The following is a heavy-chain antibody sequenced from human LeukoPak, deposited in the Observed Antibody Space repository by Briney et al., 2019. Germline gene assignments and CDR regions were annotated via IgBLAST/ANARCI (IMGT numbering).Heavy chain of an antibody. Sequence: SGPTLANPPQTLTLTCTFSGFSLSTSGMCVSWIRQPPVKALEWLVLTDWDDDKYYSTSLKNRLTISKDTSKNQVVLTMPNMDPVDTATYYCARYYYDSSGYSPFDYWGQGTLVTVSS. CDR3: ARYYYDSSGYSPFDY. V-gene: IGHV2-70*01. D-gene: IGHD3-22*01. J-gene: IGHJ4*02. CDR1: GFSLSTSGMC. CDR2: TDWDDDK.